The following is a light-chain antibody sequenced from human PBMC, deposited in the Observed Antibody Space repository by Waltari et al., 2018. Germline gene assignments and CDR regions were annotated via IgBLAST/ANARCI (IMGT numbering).Light chain of an antibody. Sequence: DIQMTQSPSSLSASVGDRVTITCRASQTISSYLNWYQQKPGKAPKLLIYVQSSLQSGVPSRFSGSGSGTDFTLTISSLQSEDFATYYCQQTSSTPPYTFGQGTKLEIK. CDR2: VQS. CDR1: QTISSY. V-gene: IGKV1-39*01. CDR3: QQTSSTPPYT. J-gene: IGKJ2*01.